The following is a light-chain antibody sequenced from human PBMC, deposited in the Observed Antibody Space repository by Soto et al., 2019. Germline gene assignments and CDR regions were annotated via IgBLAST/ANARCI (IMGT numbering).Light chain of an antibody. J-gene: IGLJ1*01. CDR3: GSYTSSSTLV. Sequence: QSALTQPASVSGSPGQSITISCTGTSNDVGGHDYVSWYQQHPGKVPKLVIYDVLRRPSGVSDRFSGSKSGLTASLTISGLRPEDEADYYCGSYTSSSTLVFGTGTKVTVL. V-gene: IGLV2-14*03. CDR2: DVL. CDR1: SNDVGGHDY.